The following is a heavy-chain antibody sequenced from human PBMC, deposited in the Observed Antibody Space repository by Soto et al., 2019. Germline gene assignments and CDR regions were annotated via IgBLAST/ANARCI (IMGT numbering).Heavy chain of an antibody. CDR3: ARDPPGHSSGWTPYFDY. Sequence: QVQLQESGPGLVKPSQTLSLTCTVSGGSISSGGYYWSWIRQHPGKGLEWIGYIYYSGSTYYNPSLKSRVTISVDTSKNQFSLKLSSVTAADTAVYYCARDPPGHSSGWTPYFDYWGQGTLVTVSS. V-gene: IGHV4-31*03. CDR1: GGSISSGGYY. J-gene: IGHJ4*02. CDR2: IYYSGST. D-gene: IGHD6-19*01.